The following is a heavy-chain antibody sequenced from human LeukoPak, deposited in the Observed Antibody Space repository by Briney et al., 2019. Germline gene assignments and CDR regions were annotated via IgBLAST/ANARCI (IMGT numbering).Heavy chain of an antibody. V-gene: IGHV3-49*04. D-gene: IGHD5-18*01. CDR2: IRSKAYGGTA. CDR3: VRGGYNYGF. Sequence: PGRSLRLSCTASGFTFGDFTMTWVRQGPGKGLEWVGFIRSKAYGGTAEYAASVKDRFSISRDDSKSIAYLQMTSLKTEDTGVYYCVRGGYNYGFWGQGTMVTVSS. J-gene: IGHJ3*01. CDR1: GFTFGDFT.